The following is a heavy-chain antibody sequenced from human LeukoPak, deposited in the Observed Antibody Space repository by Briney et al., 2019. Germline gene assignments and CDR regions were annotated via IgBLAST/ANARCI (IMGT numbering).Heavy chain of an antibody. Sequence: GGSLRLSCAASGFTFSSYALSWVRQAPGKGLEWVANINHDGSETHYVDSVKGRFTISRDNVKKSLFLQMNSLRAEDTAVYHCAREYIGSSDFDYWGRGTLVTVSS. D-gene: IGHD1-26*01. CDR2: INHDGSET. J-gene: IGHJ4*02. V-gene: IGHV3-7*04. CDR3: AREYIGSSDFDY. CDR1: GFTFSSYA.